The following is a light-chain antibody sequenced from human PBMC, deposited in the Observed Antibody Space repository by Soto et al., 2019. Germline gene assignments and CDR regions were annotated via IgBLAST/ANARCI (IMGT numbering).Light chain of an antibody. CDR3: SSYTSSSSDV. Sequence: QSALTQPASVSGSPGQSITISCTGTTSDVGGYHYVSWYQQHPGKAPTLMIYDVSNRPSGVSTRFSGSKPGNTAALTISGRQADDEADYYCSSYTSSSSDVFGTGTKVTVL. J-gene: IGLJ1*01. CDR1: TSDVGGYHY. CDR2: DVS. V-gene: IGLV2-14*01.